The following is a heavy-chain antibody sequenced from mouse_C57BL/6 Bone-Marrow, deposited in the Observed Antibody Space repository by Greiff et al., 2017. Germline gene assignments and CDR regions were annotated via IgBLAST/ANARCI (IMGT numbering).Heavy chain of an antibody. D-gene: IGHD2-5*01. CDR2: IYPGSGST. CDR1: GYTFTSYW. J-gene: IGHJ1*03. CDR3: ARPYYSNYWYFDV. V-gene: IGHV1-55*01. Sequence: QVHVKQPGAELVKPGASVKMSCKASGYTFTSYWITWVKQRPGQGLEWIGDIYPGSGSTNYNEKFKSNATLTVDTSSSTAYMQLSSLTSEDSAVYYCARPYYSNYWYFDVWGTGTTVTVSS.